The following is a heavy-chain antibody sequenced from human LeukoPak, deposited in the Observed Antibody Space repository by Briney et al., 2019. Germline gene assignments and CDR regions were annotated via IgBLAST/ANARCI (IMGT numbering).Heavy chain of an antibody. D-gene: IGHD4-23*01. V-gene: IGHV4-59*01. CDR3: ARDRYGGNWGEFDY. Sequence: SETLSLTCTVSGGSISSYYWGWIRQPPGKGLEWIGYIYYSGTTNYNPTLKSRVTILVDTSKNQFSLKLSSVTAEDTAVYYCARDRYGGNWGEFDYWGQGTMVTVSS. CDR2: IYYSGTT. J-gene: IGHJ4*02. CDR1: GGSISSYY.